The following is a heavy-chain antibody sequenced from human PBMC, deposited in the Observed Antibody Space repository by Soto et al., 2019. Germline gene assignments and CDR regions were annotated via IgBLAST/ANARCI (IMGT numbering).Heavy chain of an antibody. V-gene: IGHV1-46*01. Sequence: QVQLVQSGAEMKQPGASVKLSCKASGYRFINYYIHWVRQAPGQGLAWLGIINPGGGSPDYAHKFQGRVTMTTDTATSTVYMELTSLTSEDTAMYYSARDRGEMATMYYFDYWGQGTLVTVSS. CDR2: INPGGGSP. J-gene: IGHJ4*02. CDR3: ARDRGEMATMYYFDY. D-gene: IGHD5-12*01. CDR1: GYRFINYY.